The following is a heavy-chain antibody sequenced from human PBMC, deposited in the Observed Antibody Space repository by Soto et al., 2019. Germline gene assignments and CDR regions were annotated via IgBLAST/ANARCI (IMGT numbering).Heavy chain of an antibody. V-gene: IGHV4-39*01. CDR3: ARHRGPAPVY. Sequence: QVQLQESGPGLVKPSETLSLTCTVSGGSISGYYWTWIRQPPGKVLEWVGSLFYGGTTDYNPSRKSRLTMSLETSKNHFSLKLRSVTAADTAVYYCARHRGPAPVYWGQGTLVTASS. CDR2: LFYGGTT. CDR1: GGSISGYY. D-gene: IGHD3-10*01. J-gene: IGHJ4*02.